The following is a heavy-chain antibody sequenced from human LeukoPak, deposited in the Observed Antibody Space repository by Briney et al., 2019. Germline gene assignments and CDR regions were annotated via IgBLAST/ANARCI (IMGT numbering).Heavy chain of an antibody. J-gene: IGHJ4*02. CDR1: GYTFTSYD. V-gene: IGHV1-8*01. CDR3: ARALRRYYGSGSYRIYYFDY. CDR2: MNPNSGNT. D-gene: IGHD3-10*01. Sequence: GASVKVSCKASGYTFTSYDINWVRQATGQGLEWMGWMNPNSGNTGYAQKFQGRVTMTRNTSISTAYMELSSLRSEDTAVYYCARALRRYYGSGSYRIYYFDYWGQGTLVTVSS.